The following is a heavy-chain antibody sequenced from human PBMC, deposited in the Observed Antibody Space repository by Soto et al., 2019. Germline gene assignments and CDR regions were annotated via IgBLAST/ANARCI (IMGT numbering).Heavy chain of an antibody. Sequence: SETLSLTCAVYGGSFSGYYWSWIRQPPGKGLEWIGEINHSGSTNYNPSPKSRVTISVDTSKNQFSLKLSSVTAADTAVYYCARVKTFYYYGSGSYYNPRTIFDYWGEGTLVTVSS. D-gene: IGHD3-10*01. CDR2: INHSGST. CDR1: GGSFSGYY. V-gene: IGHV4-34*01. CDR3: ARVKTFYYYGSGSYYNPRTIFDY. J-gene: IGHJ4*02.